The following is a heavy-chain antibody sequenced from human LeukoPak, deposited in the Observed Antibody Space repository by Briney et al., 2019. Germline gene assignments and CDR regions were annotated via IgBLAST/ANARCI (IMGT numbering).Heavy chain of an antibody. CDR3: AREMGLNIVATFGY. V-gene: IGHV3-33*01. CDR1: GFTFSNYG. D-gene: IGHD5-12*01. Sequence: HAGGSLRLSCAASGFTFSNYGMHWVRQAPGKGLEWVALIWYDGSNKYYADSVQGRFISSRDNSKNTLYLQMNSLRAEDTAVYYCAREMGLNIVATFGYWGQGTLVTVSS. J-gene: IGHJ4*02. CDR2: IWYDGSNK.